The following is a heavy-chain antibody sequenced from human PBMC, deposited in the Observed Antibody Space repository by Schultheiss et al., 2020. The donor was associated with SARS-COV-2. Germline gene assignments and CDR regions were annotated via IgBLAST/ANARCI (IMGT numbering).Heavy chain of an antibody. J-gene: IGHJ4*02. Sequence: SETLSLTCAVYGGSFSDYYWSWIRQPPGKGLEWIGYIYYSGSTYYNPSLKSRVTISVDTSKNQFSLKLSSVTAADTAVYYCARDESSGYFYYWGQGTLVTVSS. V-gene: IGHV4-30-4*01. CDR1: GGSFSDYY. CDR2: IYYSGST. CDR3: ARDESSGYFYY. D-gene: IGHD3-22*01.